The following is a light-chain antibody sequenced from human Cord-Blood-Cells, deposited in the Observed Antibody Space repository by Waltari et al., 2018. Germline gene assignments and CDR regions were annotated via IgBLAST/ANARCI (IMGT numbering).Light chain of an antibody. CDR1: KLGDKS. V-gene: IGLV3-1*01. CDR3: QERGSSTVV. J-gene: IGLJ2*01. CDR2: QDS. Sequence: SYELTQPPSVLVSPGRTVSITCPGAKLGDKSACWYQQKPGQSPVLVIYQDSKHPSGIPGLSVCTTSRTAAPRAIRGTTAMDDADEYGQERGSSTVVFGAGTKLTVL.